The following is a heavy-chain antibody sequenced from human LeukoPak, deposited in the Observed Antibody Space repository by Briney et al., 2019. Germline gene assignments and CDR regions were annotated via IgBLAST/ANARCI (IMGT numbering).Heavy chain of an antibody. CDR2: LYYSGST. CDR1: RGSISSYY. J-gene: IGHJ4*02. D-gene: IGHD6-13*01. V-gene: IGHV4-59*01. Sequence: PSETLSLTCTVSRGSISSYYWSWIRQPPGKGLERIGYLYYSGSTNYNPSLESRVTISVDPSKSQFSLKLASVSAADTAVYYCARGGSSSSLNHFDYWGQGTLVTVSS. CDR3: ARGGSSSSLNHFDY.